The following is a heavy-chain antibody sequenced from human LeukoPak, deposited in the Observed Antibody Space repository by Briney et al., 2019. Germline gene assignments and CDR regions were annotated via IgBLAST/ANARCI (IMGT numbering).Heavy chain of an antibody. Sequence: SETLSLTCTVSGGSISSYYWSWIRQPPGKGLEWIAYISDTGSINYNPSLKSRVTISVDTSKNQFSLKLSSVTAADTAVYYCARQCRAYCGGDCYWYYFDYWGQGTLVTVSS. CDR3: ARQCRAYCGGDCYWYYFDY. D-gene: IGHD2-21*02. J-gene: IGHJ4*02. CDR2: ISDTGSI. V-gene: IGHV4-59*08. CDR1: GGSISSYY.